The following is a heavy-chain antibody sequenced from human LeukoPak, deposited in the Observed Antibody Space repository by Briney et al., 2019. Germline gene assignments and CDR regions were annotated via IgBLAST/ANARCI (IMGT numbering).Heavy chain of an antibody. V-gene: IGHV3-66*01. CDR2: IYSGGSA. D-gene: IGHD6-19*01. CDR3: ARGLRYSTGWYYFDS. J-gene: IGHJ4*02. Sequence: GGSLRLSCAASGFTVSINYMNWIRQAPGKGLEWVSVIYSGGSAYYADSVKGRFTISRDNSKNTLYLQMNSLRAEDTAVYYCARGLRYSTGWYYFDSWGQGTLVTVSS. CDR1: GFTVSINY.